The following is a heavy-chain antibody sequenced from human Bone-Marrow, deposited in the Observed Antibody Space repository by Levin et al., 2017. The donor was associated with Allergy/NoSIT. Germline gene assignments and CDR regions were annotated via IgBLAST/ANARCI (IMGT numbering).Heavy chain of an antibody. CDR2: INTNTGNP. CDR1: GYTFTTYV. J-gene: IGHJ3*01. CDR3: ARDWGSGNVFDV. V-gene: IGHV7-4-1*02. D-gene: IGHD7-27*01. Sequence: GESLKISCKASGYTFTTYVINWVRQSPGQGLEWMGWINTNTGNPTYAQGFTGRFVFSLDISVNTAYLQINSLKAEDTAIYYCARDWGSGNVFDVWGQGTMVTVSS.